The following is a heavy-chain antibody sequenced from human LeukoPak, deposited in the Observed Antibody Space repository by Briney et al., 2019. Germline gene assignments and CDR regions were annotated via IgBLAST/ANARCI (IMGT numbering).Heavy chain of an antibody. V-gene: IGHV1-18*01. CDR2: ISAYNGNT. J-gene: IGHJ6*02. CDR1: GYTFTSYG. D-gene: IGHD2-2*01. CDR3: ARDRCSSTSCYYYYYYGMDV. Sequence: ASVKVSCKASGYTFTSYGISWVRQAPGQGLEWMGWISAYNGNTNYAQKLQGRVTMTTGTSTSTAYMELRSLRSDDTAVYYCARDRCSSTSCYYYYYYGMDVWGQGTTVTVSS.